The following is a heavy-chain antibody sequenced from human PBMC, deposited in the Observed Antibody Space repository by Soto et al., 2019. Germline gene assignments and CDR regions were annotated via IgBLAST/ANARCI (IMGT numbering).Heavy chain of an antibody. CDR3: ARDRAGYCSGGSCSLFDY. CDR1: GYTFTSYG. D-gene: IGHD2-15*01. V-gene: IGHV1-18*04. CDR2: ISAYNGNT. J-gene: IGHJ4*02. Sequence: QVQLVQSGAEVKKPGASVKVSCKASGYTFTSYGISWVRQAPGQGLEWMGWISAYNGNTNYAQKLQGRVTMTTDTATSTAYMELRSLRSDATAVYYCARDRAGYCSGGSCSLFDYWGQGTLVTVSS.